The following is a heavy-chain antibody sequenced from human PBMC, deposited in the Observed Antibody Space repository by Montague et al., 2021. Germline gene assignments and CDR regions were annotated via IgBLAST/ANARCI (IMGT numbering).Heavy chain of an antibody. V-gene: IGHV4-4*02. CDR3: ARRGGYGARQYSGWDV. D-gene: IGHD2-15*01. Sequence: SETLSLTCAVSGDSINTPNWWTWVRQFPGKGLEWIREVYHTGSTNYKPSLKSRVTLSVAKSKNQFSLKMTSVTAADTAIYYCARRGGYGARQYSGWDVWGQGSTVTVSS. CDR2: VYHTGST. CDR1: GDSINTPNW. J-gene: IGHJ6*02.